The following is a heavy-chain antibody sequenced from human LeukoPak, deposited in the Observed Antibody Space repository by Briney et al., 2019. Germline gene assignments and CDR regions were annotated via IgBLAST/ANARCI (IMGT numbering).Heavy chain of an antibody. Sequence: GGSLRLSCAASGFTFSSYGMHWGRQAPGKGLEWVAVISYDGSDEEYADSVKGRFTISRDNSKNTLYLQMNSLRVEDTAVYYCAKELTTGTHFDYWGQGTLVTVSS. CDR3: AKELTTGTHFDY. CDR2: ISYDGSDE. V-gene: IGHV3-30*18. D-gene: IGHD4-17*01. J-gene: IGHJ4*02. CDR1: GFTFSSYG.